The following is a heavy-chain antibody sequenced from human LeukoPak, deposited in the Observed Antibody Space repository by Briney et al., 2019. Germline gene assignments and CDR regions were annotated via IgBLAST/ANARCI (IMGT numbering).Heavy chain of an antibody. Sequence: GGSLRLSCAASGFTFSSYWMSWVRQAPGKGLEWVANIKQDGSEKYYVDSVKGRFTISRDNAKNSLYLQMNSLRAEDTAVYYCARERDFGSGSYYTFFDPWGQGTLATVSS. CDR1: GFTFSSYW. D-gene: IGHD3-10*01. CDR3: ARERDFGSGSYYTFFDP. CDR2: IKQDGSEK. V-gene: IGHV3-7*01. J-gene: IGHJ5*02.